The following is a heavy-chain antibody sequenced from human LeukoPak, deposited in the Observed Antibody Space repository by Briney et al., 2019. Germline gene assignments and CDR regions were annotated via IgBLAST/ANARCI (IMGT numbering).Heavy chain of an antibody. CDR3: ARARSSYGYGDAFDI. V-gene: IGHV3-23*01. D-gene: IGHD5-18*01. CDR2: ISNSDYST. J-gene: IGHJ3*02. CDR1: GFAFSSYA. Sequence: QAGGSLRLSCAASGFAFSSYAMSWVRQAPGKGLEWVSTISNSDYSTYYADSVKGRFTISRDNSKNTLYLQMNSLRAEDTAVYYCARARSSYGYGDAFDIWGQGTMVTVSS.